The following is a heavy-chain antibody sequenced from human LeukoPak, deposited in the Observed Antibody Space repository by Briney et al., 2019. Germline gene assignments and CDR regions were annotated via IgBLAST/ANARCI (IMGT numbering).Heavy chain of an antibody. Sequence: PGGSLRLSCAASGFTVSSNYMSWVRQAPGKGLEWVSDIYSGGSTYYADSVKGRFTISRDNSKNTLYLQMNSLRAEDTAVYYCARPRITIFGVGNDASDIWGQGTMVTVSS. CDR1: GFTVSSNY. V-gene: IGHV3-66*04. D-gene: IGHD3-3*01. J-gene: IGHJ3*02. CDR3: ARPRITIFGVGNDASDI. CDR2: IYSGGST.